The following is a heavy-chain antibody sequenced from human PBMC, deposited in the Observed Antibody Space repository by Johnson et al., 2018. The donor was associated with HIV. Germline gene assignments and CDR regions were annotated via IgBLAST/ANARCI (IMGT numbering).Heavy chain of an antibody. CDR1: GITFSDYY. CDR3: ARDPLGGAFDM. Sequence: QVQLVESGGGLVKPGGSLRLSCAASGITFSDYYMSWIRQAPGKGLEWVSYISSNGSTIYYADSVKGRFTVSRDNAGNSLSLQMSSLRVDDTAIYYCARDPLGGAFDMWGQGTMVTVSS. V-gene: IGHV3-11*04. J-gene: IGHJ3*02. CDR2: ISSNGSTI.